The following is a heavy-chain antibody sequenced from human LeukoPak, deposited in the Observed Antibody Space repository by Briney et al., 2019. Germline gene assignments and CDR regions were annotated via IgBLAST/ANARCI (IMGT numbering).Heavy chain of an antibody. D-gene: IGHD6-13*01. J-gene: IGHJ2*01. V-gene: IGHV4-34*01. CDR3: ARYSTIGAGGRGWYFDL. CDR2: INHSGST. Sequence: SETLSLTCAVYGGSFSGYYWSWIRQPPGKGLEWIGEINHSGSTNYNPSLKSRVTIPVDTSKNQFSLKLSSVTAADTAVYYCARYSTIGAGGRGWYFDLWGRGTLVTVSS. CDR1: GGSFSGYY.